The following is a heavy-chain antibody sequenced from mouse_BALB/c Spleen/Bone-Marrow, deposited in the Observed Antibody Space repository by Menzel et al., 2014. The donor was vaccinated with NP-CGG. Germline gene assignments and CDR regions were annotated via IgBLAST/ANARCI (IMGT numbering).Heavy chain of an antibody. CDR3: ARRTAYAMDY. CDR1: GFTFSDYY. J-gene: IGHJ4*01. Sequence: EVQLVDSGGGLVQPGGSLKLSCATSGFTFSDYYMYWVRQTPEKRLEWVAYISNGGGSTYYPDTVKGRFTISRDNAKNTLYLQMSRLKSEDTAMYYCARRTAYAMDYWGQGASVTVSS. V-gene: IGHV5-12*02. CDR2: ISNGGGST. D-gene: IGHD1-2*01.